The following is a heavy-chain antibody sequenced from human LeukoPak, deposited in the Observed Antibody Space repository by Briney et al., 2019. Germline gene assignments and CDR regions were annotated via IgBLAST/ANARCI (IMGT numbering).Heavy chain of an antibody. CDR3: AKGGFLEWLADY. J-gene: IGHJ4*02. Sequence: GGSLRLSCAASGFTFSSYAMSWVRQAPGKGLEWVSAISGSGGSTYYADSVKGRFTISRDNSKNTLYLQMNSLRAEDTAGYYFAKGGFLEWLADYWGQGTLVTVSS. V-gene: IGHV3-23*01. CDR1: GFTFSSYA. D-gene: IGHD3-3*01. CDR2: ISGSGGST.